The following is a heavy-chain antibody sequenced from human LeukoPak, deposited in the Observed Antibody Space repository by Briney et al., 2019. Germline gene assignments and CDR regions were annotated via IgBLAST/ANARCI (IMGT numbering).Heavy chain of an antibody. D-gene: IGHD6-13*01. Sequence: SQTLSLTCTVSGGSISSSSYYWSWIRQPAGKGLEWIGRIYTSGSTNYNPSLKSRVTISVDTSKNQFSLKLSSVTAADTAVYYCARVPAAGTRAFDIWGQGTMVTVSS. J-gene: IGHJ3*02. V-gene: IGHV4-61*02. CDR3: ARVPAAGTRAFDI. CDR2: IYTSGST. CDR1: GGSISSSSYY.